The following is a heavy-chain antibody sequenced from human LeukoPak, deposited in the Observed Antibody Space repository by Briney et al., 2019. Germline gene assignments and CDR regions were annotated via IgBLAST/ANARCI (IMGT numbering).Heavy chain of an antibody. Sequence: GRSLRLSCAASGFTFSNYAMHWVRQAPGKGLEWVAVISYDGSNKYYADSVKGRFTISRDNSKNTLYLQMNSLRAEDTAVYYCAKEGGSDSSGYYDAFDIWGQGTMVTVSS. V-gene: IGHV3-30-3*01. CDR1: GFTFSNYA. J-gene: IGHJ3*02. CDR2: ISYDGSNK. CDR3: AKEGGSDSSGYYDAFDI. D-gene: IGHD3-22*01.